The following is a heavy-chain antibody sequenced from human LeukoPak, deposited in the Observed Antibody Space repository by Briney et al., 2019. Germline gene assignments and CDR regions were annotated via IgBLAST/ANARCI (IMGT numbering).Heavy chain of an antibody. CDR2: ISSSSSYI. J-gene: IGHJ4*02. CDR3: AREGYCSSPSCYPLDY. Sequence: GGSLRLSCAASGFTFSSYSMNWVRQAPGKGLEWVSSISSSSSYIYYADSVKGRFTISRDNAKNSLYLQMNSLRAEDTAVYYCAREGYCSSPSCYPLDYWGQGTLVTASS. D-gene: IGHD2-2*01. V-gene: IGHV3-21*01. CDR1: GFTFSSYS.